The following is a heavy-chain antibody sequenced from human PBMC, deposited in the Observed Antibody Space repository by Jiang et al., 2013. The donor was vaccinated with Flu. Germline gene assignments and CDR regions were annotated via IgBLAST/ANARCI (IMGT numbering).Heavy chain of an antibody. J-gene: IGHJ3*02. V-gene: IGHV4-59*08. CDR3: ARRRGVASAGTVGAFEI. CDR2: VYYSGTT. Sequence: KPSETLSLTCIVSSGSIRSYYWSWIRQSPGKGLEWMGYVYYSGTTNYNPSLKSRATISVDTSKNQFSLKLNSVTAADTAVYYCARRRGVASAGTVGAFEIWGQGTMVTVSS. D-gene: IGHD6-13*01. CDR1: SGSIRSYY.